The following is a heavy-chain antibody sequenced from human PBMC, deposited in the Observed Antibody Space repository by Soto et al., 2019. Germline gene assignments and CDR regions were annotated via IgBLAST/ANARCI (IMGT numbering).Heavy chain of an antibody. CDR1: GFTFSSYA. CDR3: AKDLEKPASSGGSSYFGY. D-gene: IGHD2-15*01. J-gene: IGHJ4*02. V-gene: IGHV3-23*01. CDR2: IRGSGGST. Sequence: GVSLRRSCAPSGFTFSSYAMSWVRQAPGKGLEWVSAIRGSGGSTYYGDSVKGRFTISRDNSKNTPYRQRNSRRAEDPSVYYRAKDLEKPASSGGSSYFGYWSQRTLGRVSS.